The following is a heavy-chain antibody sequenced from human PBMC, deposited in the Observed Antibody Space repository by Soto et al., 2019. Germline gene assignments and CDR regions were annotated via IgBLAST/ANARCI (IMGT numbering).Heavy chain of an antibody. CDR3: ATELGDNPASPFDS. V-gene: IGHV1-18*01. Sequence: QVQLVQSGAEVKRPGASVKVSCKASGYTFSEYGISWVRQAPGQGLEWMGWISPYNGETSFPQNDDGRVTLATDTSTNTAYMDLRSLRSDDTAVYYCATELGDNPASPFDSWGQGTLVTVSS. D-gene: IGHD2-21*01. CDR2: ISPYNGET. CDR1: GYTFSEYG. J-gene: IGHJ4*02.